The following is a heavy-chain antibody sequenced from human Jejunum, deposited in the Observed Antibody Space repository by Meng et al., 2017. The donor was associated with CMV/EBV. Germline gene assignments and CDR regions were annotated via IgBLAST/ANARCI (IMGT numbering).Heavy chain of an antibody. CDR1: GFLFSNAW. D-gene: IGHD1-26*01. CDR2: IKSKADGETT. V-gene: IGHV3-15*01. Sequence: EVQLVASGGGLVKPGESLRLSCAASGFLFSNAWMSWVRQGPGKGLEWVGRIKSKADGETTDYASPVKGRFTISRDDSKNTLYLEMNSLKTEDTAIYYCTTAYGGSFSNWGQGTLVTVSS. J-gene: IGHJ4*02. CDR3: TTAYGGSFSN.